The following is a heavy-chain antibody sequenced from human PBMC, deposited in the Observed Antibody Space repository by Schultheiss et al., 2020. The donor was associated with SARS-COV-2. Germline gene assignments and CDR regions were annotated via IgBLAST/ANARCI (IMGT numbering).Heavy chain of an antibody. D-gene: IGHD6-13*01. Sequence: SQTLSLTCTVSGGSISSYYWSWIRQPPGKGLEWIGYIYYSGSTNYNPSLKSRVTISVDTSKNQFSLKLSSVTAADTAVYYCARVAAAAPSYWGQGTLVTVSS. CDR2: IYYSGST. CDR1: GGSISSYY. CDR3: ARVAAAAPSY. J-gene: IGHJ4*02. V-gene: IGHV4-59*01.